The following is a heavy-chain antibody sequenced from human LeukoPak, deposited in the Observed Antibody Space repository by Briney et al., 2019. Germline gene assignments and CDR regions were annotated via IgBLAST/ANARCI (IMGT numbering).Heavy chain of an antibody. Sequence: ASVKVSCKASGYTFTSYYMHWVRQAPGQGLEWMGIINPSGGSTSYAQKFQGRVTMTRDTSTSIVYMELSSLRSEDTAVYYCARNGQGDTGEYYYYMDVWGKGTTVTVSS. CDR2: INPSGGST. V-gene: IGHV1-46*01. CDR1: GYTFTSYY. D-gene: IGHD1-14*01. CDR3: ARNGQGDTGEYYYYMDV. J-gene: IGHJ6*03.